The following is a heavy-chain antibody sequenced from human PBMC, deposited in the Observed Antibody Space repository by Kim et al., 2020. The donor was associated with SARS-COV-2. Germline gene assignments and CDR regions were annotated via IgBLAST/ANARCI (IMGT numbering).Heavy chain of an antibody. J-gene: IGHJ6*02. CDR1: GYTLTELS. CDR3: ATLNPLNPNYDFWSGWDV. D-gene: IGHD3-3*01. CDR2: FDPEDGET. Sequence: ASVKVSCKVSGYTLTELSMHWVRQAPGKGLEWMGGFDPEDGETIYAQKFQGRVTMTEDTSTDTAYMELSSLRSEDTAVYYCATLNPLNPNYDFWSGWDVWSQGTTVTVSS. V-gene: IGHV1-24*01.